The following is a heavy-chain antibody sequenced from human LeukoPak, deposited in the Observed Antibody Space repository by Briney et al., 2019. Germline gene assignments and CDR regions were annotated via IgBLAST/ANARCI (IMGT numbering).Heavy chain of an antibody. D-gene: IGHD2-2*01. Sequence: ASVKVSCKASGYTFTSYGISWVRQAPGQGLEWMGWISAYNGNTNYAQKLQGRVTMTTDTSTSTAYMELRSLRSDDTAVYYCAVNPTYCSSTSCYVGTYWGQGTLVTVSS. CDR2: ISAYNGNT. V-gene: IGHV1-18*01. J-gene: IGHJ4*02. CDR3: AVNPTYCSSTSCYVGTY. CDR1: GYTFTSYG.